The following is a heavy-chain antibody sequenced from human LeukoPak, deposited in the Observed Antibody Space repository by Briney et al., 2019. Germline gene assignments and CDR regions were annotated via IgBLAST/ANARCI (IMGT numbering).Heavy chain of an antibody. V-gene: IGHV1-69*06. CDR2: IIPIFGTA. CDR3: AREAVAGLSAPGRWFDP. D-gene: IGHD6-19*01. Sequence: SVTVSYTASGGTFNSYAISWVRQAPGQGLEWMGGIIPIFGTANYAQKLQGRVTITEDKSTSTAYMELSSLRSEDTAVYYCAREAVAGLSAPGRWFDPWGQGTLVTVSS. J-gene: IGHJ5*02. CDR1: GGTFNSYA.